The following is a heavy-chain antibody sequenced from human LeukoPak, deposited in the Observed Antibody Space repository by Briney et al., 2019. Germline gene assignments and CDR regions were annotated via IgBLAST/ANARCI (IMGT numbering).Heavy chain of an antibody. CDR3: ARDACGGDCFSDFDS. D-gene: IGHD2-21*02. J-gene: IGHJ4*02. Sequence: GGSLRLSCAASGFTFSSYGMHWVRQAPGKGLEWVSYIRSTSNTIYYADSVKGRFTISRDNAKNSLSLQMNSLRAEDTAVYYCARDACGGDCFSDFDSWGQGTLVTVSS. V-gene: IGHV3-48*04. CDR1: GFTFSSYG. CDR2: IRSTSNTI.